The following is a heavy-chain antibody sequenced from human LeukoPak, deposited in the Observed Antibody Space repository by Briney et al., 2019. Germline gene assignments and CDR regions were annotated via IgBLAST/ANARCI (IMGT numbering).Heavy chain of an antibody. CDR3: ARVSSWLWGAASDY. J-gene: IGHJ4*02. D-gene: IGHD3-16*01. CDR2: ITWDGNDI. V-gene: IGHV3-43D*04. CDR1: GFNFDLYA. Sequence: GGSLRLSCAASGFNFDLYAMHWARQVPGQGLEWVALITWDGNDIYYADSVKGRFTISRDNAKNSLYLQMNSLRAEDTAVYYCARVSSWLWGAASDYWGQGTLVTVSS.